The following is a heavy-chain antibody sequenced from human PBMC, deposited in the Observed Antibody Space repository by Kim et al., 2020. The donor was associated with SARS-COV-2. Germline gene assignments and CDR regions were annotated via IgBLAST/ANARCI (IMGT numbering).Heavy chain of an antibody. D-gene: IGHD3-10*01. V-gene: IGHV1-18*01. CDR1: GYTFTSYG. J-gene: IGHJ4*02. CDR2: ISAYNGNT. CDR3: ARRFNYYGSGLYYFDY. Sequence: ASVKVSCKASGYTFTSYGISWVRQAPGQGLEWMGWISAYNGNTNYAQKLQGRVTMTTDTSTSTAYMELRSLRSDDTAVYYCARRFNYYGSGLYYFDYWGQGTLVTVSS.